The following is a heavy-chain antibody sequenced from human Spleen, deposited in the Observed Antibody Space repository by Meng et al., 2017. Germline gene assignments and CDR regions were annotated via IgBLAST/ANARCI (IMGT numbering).Heavy chain of an antibody. V-gene: IGHV1-24*01. CDR2: FDPEDGET. Sequence: ASVKVSCKVSGYTLTELSMHWVRQAPGKGLEWMGGFDPEDGETIYAQKFQGRVTMTEDTSTDTAYMELSSLRSEDTAVYYCARDLGSGSSLTPVGYWGQGTLVTVSS. D-gene: IGHD3-9*01. CDR3: ARDLGSGSSLTPVGY. CDR1: GYTLTELS. J-gene: IGHJ4*02.